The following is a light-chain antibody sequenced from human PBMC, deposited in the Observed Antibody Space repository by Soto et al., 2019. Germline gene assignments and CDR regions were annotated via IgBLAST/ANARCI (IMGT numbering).Light chain of an antibody. J-gene: IGKJ5*01. CDR1: QSLLYSSNNRDY. V-gene: IGKV4-1*01. CDR2: WAS. Sequence: DIVMTQSPDSLALSLGERATISCKSSQSLLYSSNNRDYLSWYQQKPGQPPKLLIYWASTRESGVPDRFSGSGSETEFSLTITSLQADDVAVYFCQQYYISPITFGQGTRLEIK. CDR3: QQYYISPIT.